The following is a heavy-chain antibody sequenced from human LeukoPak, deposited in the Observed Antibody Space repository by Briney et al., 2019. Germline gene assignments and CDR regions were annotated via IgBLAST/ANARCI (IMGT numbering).Heavy chain of an antibody. V-gene: IGHV3-7*01. D-gene: IGHD6-13*01. J-gene: IGHJ4*02. Sequence: PGGSLRLSCAASGFTFSSYWMSWVRQAPGKGLEWVANIKQDGSEKYYVDSVKGRITISRDNAKNSLYLQMNSLRAEDTAVYYCARDSILAAAGTFYWGQGTLVTVSS. CDR1: GFTFSSYW. CDR2: IKQDGSEK. CDR3: ARDSILAAAGTFY.